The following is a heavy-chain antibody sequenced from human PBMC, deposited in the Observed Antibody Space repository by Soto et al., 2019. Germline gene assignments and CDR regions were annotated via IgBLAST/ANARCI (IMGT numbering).Heavy chain of an antibody. CDR2: INHSGST. CDR1: GGSFSGYY. CDR3: GRARYSSRRAFDC. D-gene: IGHD3-22*01. V-gene: IGHV4-34*01. Sequence: PSETLSLTCAVYGGSFSGYYWSWIRQPPGKGLEWIGEINHSGSTNYNPSLTSRVTISVDTSKNQFSLKLSSLTAADTALYYCGRARYSSRRAFDCRGQVTMVTVSS. J-gene: IGHJ3*01.